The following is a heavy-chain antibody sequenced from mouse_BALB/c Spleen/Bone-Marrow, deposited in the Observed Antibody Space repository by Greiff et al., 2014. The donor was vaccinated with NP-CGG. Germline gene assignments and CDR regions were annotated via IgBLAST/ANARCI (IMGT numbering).Heavy chain of an antibody. CDR2: IDPANGNT. CDR1: GFNIKDTH. CDR3: ARDYANTAWFAS. Sequence: EVQLQQSGAELVKPGASVKLSCTPSGFNIKDTHMHWVKQRPEQGLEWIGRIDPANGNTKYDPNFQGKATITADTSSNTAYLQLSSQTSEDTSVYYCARDYANTAWFASWGQGTLVTVS. V-gene: IGHV14-3*02. D-gene: IGHD1-1*01. J-gene: IGHJ3*01.